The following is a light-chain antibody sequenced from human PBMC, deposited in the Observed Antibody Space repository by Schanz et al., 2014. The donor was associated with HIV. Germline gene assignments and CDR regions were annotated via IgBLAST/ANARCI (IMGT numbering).Light chain of an antibody. J-gene: IGLJ1*01. CDR1: SADVGAYNF. CDR2: DVS. V-gene: IGLV2-14*03. Sequence: QSALTQPASVSGSPGQSITISCTGTSADVGAYNFVSWYQQHPGKAPKVIIYDVSVRPSGVPDRFSGSKSDNTASLTISGLQAEDEADYYCNSYTSSSTLYVFGTGTKLTV. CDR3: NSYTSSSTLYV.